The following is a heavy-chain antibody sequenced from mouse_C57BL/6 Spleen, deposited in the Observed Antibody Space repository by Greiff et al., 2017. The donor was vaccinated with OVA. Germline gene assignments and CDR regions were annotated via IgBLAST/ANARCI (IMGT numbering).Heavy chain of an antibody. V-gene: IGHV10-3*01. J-gene: IGHJ4*01. D-gene: IGHD1-3*01. Sequence: EVQLVESGGGLVQPKGSLKLSCAASGFTFNTYAMHWVRQAPGKGLEWVARISSKSSNYATYYADSVKDRFTISRDDSPSMLYLQMNNLKTEDTDIYDCEWGEYYAMDYWGQGTSVTVSS. CDR1: GFTFNTYA. CDR3: EWGEYYAMDY. CDR2: ISSKSSNYAT.